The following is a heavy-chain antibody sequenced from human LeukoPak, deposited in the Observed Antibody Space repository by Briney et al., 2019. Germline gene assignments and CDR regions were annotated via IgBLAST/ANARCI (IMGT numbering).Heavy chain of an antibody. J-gene: IGHJ1*01. V-gene: IGHV3-7*01. CDR1: TVIVRKYW. CDR3: AFFVREPQN. Sequence: PGGSLRLSCAASTVIVRKYWMGWARQAPGKGLEWVANIAHDGSVKWYVDSVKGRFIISRDNARDSLYLQMNGLRVEDTAIYYCAFFVREPQNWGQGTLVTVSS. D-gene: IGHD3-10*02. CDR2: IAHDGSVK.